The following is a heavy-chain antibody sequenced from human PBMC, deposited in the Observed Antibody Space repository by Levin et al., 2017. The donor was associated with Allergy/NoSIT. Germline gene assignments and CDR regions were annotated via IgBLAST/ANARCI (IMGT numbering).Heavy chain of an antibody. CDR1: GGSISTDNW. CDR3: ATVEGLFCSGVSCSYSFHY. V-gene: IGHV4-4*02. D-gene: IGHD3-9*01. Sequence: SSETLSLSCAVSGGSISTDNWWSWIRQPPGKGLEWIGEIYRSGDTNHNPSLRSRVTMSVDKSKNHFSLKLSSVTAADTAVYYCATVEGLFCSGVSCSYSFHYWGQGALVTVSS. J-gene: IGHJ4*02. CDR2: IYRSGDT.